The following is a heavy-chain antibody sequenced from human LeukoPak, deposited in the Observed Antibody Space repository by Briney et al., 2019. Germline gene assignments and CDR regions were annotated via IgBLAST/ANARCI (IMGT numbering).Heavy chain of an antibody. CDR2: ISWNSGSI. CDR1: GFTFSSYA. CDR3: AKDMGYCSSTSCYTPGY. D-gene: IGHD2-2*02. Sequence: GGSLRLSCAASGFTFSSYAMHWVRQAPGKGLEWVSGISWNSGSIAYADSVKGRFTISRDNAKNSLYLQMNSLRAEDTALYYCAKDMGYCSSTSCYTPGYWGQGTLVTVSS. J-gene: IGHJ4*02. V-gene: IGHV3-9*01.